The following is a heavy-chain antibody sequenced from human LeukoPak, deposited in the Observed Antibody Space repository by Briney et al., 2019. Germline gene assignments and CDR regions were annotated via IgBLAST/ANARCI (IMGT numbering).Heavy chain of an antibody. V-gene: IGHV3-30*18. J-gene: IGHJ4*02. CDR3: AKENDFVY. Sequence: GGSLRLSCAASGFTFSNYGMHWVRQAPGKGLEWVAVISYDGTNKYYADSVKGRFTISRDNSKSTLYLQMNSLRAEDTAVYYCAKENDFVYWGQGTLVTVSS. D-gene: IGHD3-3*01. CDR1: GFTFSNYG. CDR2: ISYDGTNK.